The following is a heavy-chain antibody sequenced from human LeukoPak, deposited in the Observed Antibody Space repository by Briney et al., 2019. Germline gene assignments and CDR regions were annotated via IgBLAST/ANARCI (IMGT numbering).Heavy chain of an antibody. J-gene: IGHJ4*02. Sequence: GGSLRLSCAASGFTFSSYSMNWVRQAPGKGLEWVSSISSSSSYIYYADSVKGRFTISRDNAKNSLYLQMNSLRAEDTAVYYCARDFSPYDSGSYFRAWGQGTLVTVSS. V-gene: IGHV3-21*01. CDR3: ARDFSPYDSGSYFRA. D-gene: IGHD3-10*01. CDR1: GFTFSSYS. CDR2: ISSSSSYI.